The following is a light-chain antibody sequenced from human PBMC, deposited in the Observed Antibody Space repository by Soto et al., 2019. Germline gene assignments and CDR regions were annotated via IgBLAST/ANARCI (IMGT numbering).Light chain of an antibody. V-gene: IGLV2-14*03. CDR3: SSYTSSSSYYV. CDR2: DVT. J-gene: IGLJ1*01. CDR1: SSDVGGYNF. Sequence: QSVLTQPASVSGSPGQSIIISCTGTSSDVGGYNFVSWYQHHPGKAPKLMIFDVTNRPLGVSNRFSGSKSGNTASLTISGLQAEDEADYYCSSYTSSSSYYVFGTGTKVTVL.